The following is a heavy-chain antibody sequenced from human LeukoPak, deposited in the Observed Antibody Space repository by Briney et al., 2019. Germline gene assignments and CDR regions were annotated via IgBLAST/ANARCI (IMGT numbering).Heavy chain of an antibody. V-gene: IGHV3-23*01. CDR3: AKDLRELSLYYYFDY. CDR2: ISGSGGTT. J-gene: IGHJ4*02. Sequence: GGSLRLSCVASGFTFTSFAMSWVRQPPRKRLEWVSAISGSGGTTYYADSVKGRFTISRDTSKSTLHLQMDSLRAEDTAVYYCAKDLRELSLYYYFDYWGQGTLVTVSS. CDR1: GFTFTSFA. D-gene: IGHD3-16*02.